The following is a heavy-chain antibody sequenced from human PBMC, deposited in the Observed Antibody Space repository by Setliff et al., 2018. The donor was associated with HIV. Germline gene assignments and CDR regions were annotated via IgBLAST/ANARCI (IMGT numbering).Heavy chain of an antibody. CDR3: ARHGDSSGWYGARYYGIDV. CDR1: GDSIRSSAYY. V-gene: IGHV4-39*01. Sequence: KTSETLSLTCTVSGDSIRSSAYYWGWIRQPPGKGLEWIGSIYYSGSIYYNPSLKSRFTTSIDMSKNQFSLKLRSLTAADTAVYFCARHGDSSGWYGARYYGIDVWGQGTTVTVSS. CDR2: IYYSGSI. D-gene: IGHD6-19*01. J-gene: IGHJ6*02.